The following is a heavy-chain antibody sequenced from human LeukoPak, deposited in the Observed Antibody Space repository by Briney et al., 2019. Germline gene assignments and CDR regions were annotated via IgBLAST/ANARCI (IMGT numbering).Heavy chain of an antibody. D-gene: IGHD2-15*01. Sequence: SQTLSLTCTVSGGSISSGGYYWSWLRQHPGKGLEWIGYIYYSGSTNYNPSLKSRVTISVDTSKNQFSLKLSSVTAADTAVYYCARSSESGSYGLDYWGQGTLVTVSS. CDR2: IYYSGST. J-gene: IGHJ4*02. V-gene: IGHV4-31*03. CDR1: GGSISSGGYY. CDR3: ARSSESGSYGLDY.